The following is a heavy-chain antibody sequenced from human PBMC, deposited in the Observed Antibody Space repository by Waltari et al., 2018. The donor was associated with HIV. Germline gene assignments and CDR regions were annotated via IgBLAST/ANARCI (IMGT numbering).Heavy chain of an antibody. CDR2: ITRYTANT. J-gene: IGHJ4*02. CDR1: GYPSLTYH. CDR3: TRGNIWGSYRYFDY. Sequence: RLFQSDHALRKPGPSVTISCRNFGYPSLTYHVTWVRQPLGTGLDWMGGITRYTANTNYTRESQGRVTLTTDEAAATAYLELRDLRPDDTAMYFCTRGNIWGSYRYFDYWGPGTLITVS. D-gene: IGHD3-16*02. V-gene: IGHV1-18*01.